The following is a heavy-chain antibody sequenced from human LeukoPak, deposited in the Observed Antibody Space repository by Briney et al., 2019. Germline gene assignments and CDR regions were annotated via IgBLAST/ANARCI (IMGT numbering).Heavy chain of an antibody. V-gene: IGHV3-9*01. CDR1: GFTFDDYA. J-gene: IGHJ4*02. Sequence: PGRSLRLSCAASGFTFDDYAMPWVRQAPGKGLEWVSCISWNSGSIGYADSVKGRFTISRDNAKNSLYLQMNSLRAEDTALYYCAKARRSFYSSSSFDYWGQGTLVTVSS. CDR2: ISWNSGSI. CDR3: AKARRSFYSSSSFDY. D-gene: IGHD6-6*01.